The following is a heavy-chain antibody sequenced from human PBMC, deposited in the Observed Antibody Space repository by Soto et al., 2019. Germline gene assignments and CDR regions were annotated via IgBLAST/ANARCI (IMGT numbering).Heavy chain of an antibody. V-gene: IGHV3-30*18. J-gene: IGHJ4*02. Sequence: PGGSLRLSCAASGFTFSSYGMHWVRQAPGKGLEWVAVISYDGSNKYYADSVKGRFTISRDNSKNTLYLQMNSLRAEDTAVYYCAKAEPDILTGYEYFDYWGQGTLVTVSS. D-gene: IGHD3-9*01. CDR1: GFTFSSYG. CDR2: ISYDGSNK. CDR3: AKAEPDILTGYEYFDY.